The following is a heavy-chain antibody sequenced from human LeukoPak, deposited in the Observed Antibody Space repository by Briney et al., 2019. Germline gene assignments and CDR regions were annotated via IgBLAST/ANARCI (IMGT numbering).Heavy chain of an antibody. CDR2: ISYDGSNK. V-gene: IGHV3-30*18. CDR1: GFTFSSYG. J-gene: IGHJ4*02. CDR3: AKILVTGPGTDY. Sequence: GGSLRLSCAASGFTFSSYGMHWVRQAPGKGLEWVAVISYDGSNKYYADSVKGRFTISRDNSKNTLYLQMNSLRAEDTAVYYCAKILVTGPGTDYRGQGTLVTVSS. D-gene: IGHD3-9*01.